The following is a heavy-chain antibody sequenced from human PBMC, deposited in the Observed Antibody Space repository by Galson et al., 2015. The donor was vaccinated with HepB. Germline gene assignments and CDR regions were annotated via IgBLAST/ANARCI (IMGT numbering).Heavy chain of an antibody. V-gene: IGHV1-69*13. Sequence: SVKVSCKASGGTFSSYAISWVRQAPGQGLEWMGGIIPIFGTANYAQKFQGRVTITADESTSTAYMELSSLRSEDTAVYYCARSAAIAALNDYYYYYMDVWGKGTTVTVSS. D-gene: IGHD6-13*01. CDR3: ARSAAIAALNDYYYYYMDV. CDR2: IIPIFGTA. J-gene: IGHJ6*03. CDR1: GGTFSSYA.